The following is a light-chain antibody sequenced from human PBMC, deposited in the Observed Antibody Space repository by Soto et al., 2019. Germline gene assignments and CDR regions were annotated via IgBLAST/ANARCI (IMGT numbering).Light chain of an antibody. J-gene: IGKJ1*01. Sequence: DTQMTQSPSTLSASIGDRVTITCRASQTISNRLAWYQQKPGKAPKVLIHDASRLESGVPSRFSGSGSGTEFTLTINNLQPDDFAIYYCQQYDSYSWTFDQGTKVDI. CDR3: QQYDSYSWT. V-gene: IGKV1-5*01. CDR1: QTISNR. CDR2: DAS.